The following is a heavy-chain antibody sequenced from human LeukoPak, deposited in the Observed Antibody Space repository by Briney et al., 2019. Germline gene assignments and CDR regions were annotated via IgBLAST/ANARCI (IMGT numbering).Heavy chain of an antibody. CDR3: ARDSPEYSSGPPVDY. D-gene: IGHD6-19*01. J-gene: IGHJ4*02. CDR2: IYSGGST. CDR1: GFTVSSNY. V-gene: IGHV3-66*02. Sequence: GGSLRLSCAASGFTVSSNYMSWVRQAPGKGLEWVSVIYSGGSTYYADSVKGRFTASRDNSKNTLYLQMNSLRAEDTAVYYCARDSPEYSSGPPVDYWGQGTLVTVSS.